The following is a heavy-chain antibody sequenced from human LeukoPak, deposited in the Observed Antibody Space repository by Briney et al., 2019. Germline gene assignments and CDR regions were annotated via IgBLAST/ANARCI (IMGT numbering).Heavy chain of an antibody. Sequence: GGSLRLSCAASGFTFSSCAMHWVRQAPGKGLEWVAVISYDGSNKYYADSVKGRFTISRDNSKNTLYLQMNSLRAEDTAVYYCARGVDYYENSGTIDYWGQGTLVTVSS. V-gene: IGHV3-30-3*01. J-gene: IGHJ4*02. CDR1: GFTFSSCA. CDR2: ISYDGSNK. CDR3: ARGVDYYENSGTIDY. D-gene: IGHD3-22*01.